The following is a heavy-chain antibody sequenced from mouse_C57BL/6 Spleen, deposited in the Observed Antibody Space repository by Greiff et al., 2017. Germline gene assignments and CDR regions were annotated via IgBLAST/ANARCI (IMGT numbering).Heavy chain of an antibody. J-gene: IGHJ2*01. Sequence: VQLQQSGAELVKPGASVKMSCKASGYTFTSYWITWVKQRPGQGLEWIGDIYPGSGSTNYNEKFKSKATLTVDTSSSTAYMQLSSLTSEDSAVYYCARRRNTYKGDYFDYWGQGTTLTVSS. CDR3: ARRRNTYKGDYFDY. CDR2: IYPGSGST. CDR1: GYTFTSYW. D-gene: IGHD5-2*01. V-gene: IGHV1-55*01.